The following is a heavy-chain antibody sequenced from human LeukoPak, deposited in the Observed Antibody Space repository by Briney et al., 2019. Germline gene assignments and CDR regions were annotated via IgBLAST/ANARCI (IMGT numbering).Heavy chain of an antibody. CDR3: TTCLLAYSFDY. Sequence: PGGPLRLSCAASGFTFNNAWMSWVRQAPGKGLEWVGRIKSKTNGGTTDYAAPVKGRFTISRDDSKNTLYLQMNSLKTEDTAVYYCTTCLLAYSFDYWGQGTLSPSPQ. J-gene: IGHJ4*02. CDR1: GFTFNNAW. CDR2: IKSKTNGGTT. V-gene: IGHV3-15*01. D-gene: IGHD2-15*01.